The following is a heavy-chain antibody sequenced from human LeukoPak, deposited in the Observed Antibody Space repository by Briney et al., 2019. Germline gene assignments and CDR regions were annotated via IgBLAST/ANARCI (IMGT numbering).Heavy chain of an antibody. CDR2: ISASGGRT. CDR1: GFTFSSYG. D-gene: IGHD3-16*01. J-gene: IGHJ5*02. CDR3: ASQSYARFDP. V-gene: IGHV3-23*01. Sequence: PGGSLRLSCAASGFTFSSYGMSWVRQAPGKGLEWVSAISASGGRTYYADSVKGRFTISRDNSKNTLYLQMNSLRAEDTAVYYCASQSYARFDPWGQGTLVTVSS.